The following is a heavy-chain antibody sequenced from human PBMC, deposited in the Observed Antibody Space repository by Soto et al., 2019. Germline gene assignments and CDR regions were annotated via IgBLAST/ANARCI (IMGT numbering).Heavy chain of an antibody. D-gene: IGHD6-13*01. Sequence: SVKVSCRASGGTFSSYAISWVRQAPGQGLEWMGGIIPIFGTANYAQKFQGRVTITADKSTSTAYMELSSLRSEDTAVYYCASSRWPAGRYYYSYGMDVLGQGTTVTFSS. V-gene: IGHV1-69*06. CDR2: IIPIFGTA. CDR3: ASSRWPAGRYYYSYGMDV. J-gene: IGHJ6*02. CDR1: GGTFSSYA.